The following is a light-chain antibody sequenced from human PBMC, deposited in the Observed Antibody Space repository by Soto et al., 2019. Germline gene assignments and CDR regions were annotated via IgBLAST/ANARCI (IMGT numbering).Light chain of an antibody. V-gene: IGKV1-5*01. CDR1: QSISSW. Sequence: DIKMTQSPSTLSASVGDRVTITCRASQSISSWLAWYQQKPGTAPKVLIYHASNLQSGVPSRFSGSGSETEFTLTISSLQPDDFATYYCQQYNSYSFGQGTKVDI. J-gene: IGKJ1*01. CDR2: HAS. CDR3: QQYNSYS.